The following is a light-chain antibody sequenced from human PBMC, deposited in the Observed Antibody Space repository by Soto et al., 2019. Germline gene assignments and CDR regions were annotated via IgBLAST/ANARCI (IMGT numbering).Light chain of an antibody. CDR1: SSDVGGYNY. Sequence: QSALTQPASVSGSPGQSITISCTGTSSDVGGYNYVSWYQQHPGKAPKLMIYEVSNRPSGVSNRFSGSKSGNTASLTISGLQAEDEADYYCSSYTCTSTQVFGSGTQLTVL. J-gene: IGLJ2*01. V-gene: IGLV2-14*01. CDR3: SSYTCTSTQV. CDR2: EVS.